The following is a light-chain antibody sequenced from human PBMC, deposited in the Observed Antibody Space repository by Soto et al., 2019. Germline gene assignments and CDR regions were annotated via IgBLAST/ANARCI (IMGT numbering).Light chain of an antibody. J-gene: IGLJ3*02. CDR3: TSYTSDTTRV. CDR1: SSDVGGYKY. V-gene: IGLV2-14*01. Sequence: QSALTQPASVSGSPGQSITISCTGTSSDVGGYKYVSWYQQHPGKAPKLIIYEVLNRPSGVSNRFSGSKSGNTASLTISGLQAEDEANYYCTSYTSDTTRVFGGGTQLTVL. CDR2: EVL.